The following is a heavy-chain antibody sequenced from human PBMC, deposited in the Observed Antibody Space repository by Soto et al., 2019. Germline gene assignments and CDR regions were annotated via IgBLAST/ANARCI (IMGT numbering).Heavy chain of an antibody. Sequence: ASVKVTCNACASTFTSDGISWVRQAPGQGLEWMGWISAYNGNTNYAQKLQGRVTMTTDTSTSTAYMELRSLRSDDTAVYYCARADAIAVAGDYYYYMDVWGKGTTVTVSS. J-gene: IGHJ6*03. CDR3: ARADAIAVAGDYYYYMDV. CDR2: ISAYNGNT. D-gene: IGHD6-19*01. V-gene: IGHV1-18*01. CDR1: ASTFTSDG.